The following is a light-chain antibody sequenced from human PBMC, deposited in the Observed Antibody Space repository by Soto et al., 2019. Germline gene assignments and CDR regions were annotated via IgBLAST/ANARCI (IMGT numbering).Light chain of an antibody. CDR2: DAS. CDR1: QSVSSY. CDR3: QQRSNWPLN. Sequence: EIVLTQSPGTLSSSPGERATLSCRASQSVSSYLAWYQQKPGQAPRLLIYDASNRATGIPARFSGSGSGTDFTLTISSLESEDFAVYYCQQRSNWPLNFCQGTRLEIK. J-gene: IGKJ5*01. V-gene: IGKV3-11*01.